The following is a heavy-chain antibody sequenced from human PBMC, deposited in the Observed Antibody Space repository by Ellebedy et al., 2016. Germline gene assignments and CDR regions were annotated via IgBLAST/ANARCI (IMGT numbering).Heavy chain of an antibody. CDR3: AREPRFLEWSTNYFDY. D-gene: IGHD3-3*01. V-gene: IGHV1-18*01. Sequence: ASVKVSCKASGYTFTSYGISWVRQAPGQGLEWMGWISAYNGNTNYAQKLQGRVTMTTDTSTSTAYMELRSLRSDDTAVYYCAREPRFLEWSTNYFDYWGQGTLVTVSS. CDR1: GYTFTSYG. J-gene: IGHJ4*02. CDR2: ISAYNGNT.